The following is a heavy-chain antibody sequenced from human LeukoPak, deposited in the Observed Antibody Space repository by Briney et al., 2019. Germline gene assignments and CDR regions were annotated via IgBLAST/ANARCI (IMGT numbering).Heavy chain of an antibody. Sequence: SETLSLTCTVSGGSIRSDTYYWSWIRQPAGKGLEWIGRIYTNGNTNYSRSRKSRVTISVDKSQNQFSLRLTSVTAADTAVYYCARGIQFWGVDPWGQGILVTVSS. CDR1: GGSIRSDTYY. J-gene: IGHJ5*02. CDR3: ARGIQFWGVDP. D-gene: IGHD3-16*01. CDR2: IYTNGNT. V-gene: IGHV4-61*02.